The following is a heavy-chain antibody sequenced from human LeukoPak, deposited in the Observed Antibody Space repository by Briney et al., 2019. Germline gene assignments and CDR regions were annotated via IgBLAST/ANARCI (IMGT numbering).Heavy chain of an antibody. CDR1: GYTFTGYY. CDR3: ARRGIAVAGLDY. CDR2: INPNSGGT. J-gene: IGHJ4*02. Sequence: ASVKVCCKASGYTFTGYYMHWVRQAPGQGLEWMGWINPNSGGTNYAQKFQGRVTMTRDTSISTAYMELSRLRSDDTAVYYCARRGIAVAGLDYWGQGTLVTVSS. V-gene: IGHV1-2*02. D-gene: IGHD6-19*01.